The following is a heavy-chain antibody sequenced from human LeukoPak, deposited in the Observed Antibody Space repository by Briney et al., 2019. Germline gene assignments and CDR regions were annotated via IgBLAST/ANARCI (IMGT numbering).Heavy chain of an antibody. J-gene: IGHJ4*02. CDR2: IYYSGST. CDR1: GGSISSYY. V-gene: IGHV4-59*08. CDR3: ARPNSGWYGYFDS. D-gene: IGHD6-19*01. Sequence: SETLSLTCTVSGGSISSYYWSWIRQPPGKGLEWIGYIYYSGSTNYNPSLKSRVTISVDTSKNQFSLKVTSVTAADTAVYYCARPNSGWYGYFDSWGQGTLVTVSS.